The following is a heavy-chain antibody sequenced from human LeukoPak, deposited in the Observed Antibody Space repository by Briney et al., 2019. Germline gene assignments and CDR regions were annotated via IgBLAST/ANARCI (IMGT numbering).Heavy chain of an antibody. V-gene: IGHV3-23*01. CDR1: GFPFSSSA. CDR3: AKERRGVETGMLGSNYFDY. D-gene: IGHD3-10*02. J-gene: IGHJ4*02. CDR2: ITGDGVTT. Sequence: PGGSLRLSCAASGFPFSSSAMSWVRQTPANGLEWVSSITGDGVTTYYADSVKGRFTISRDNSKNILFLQMNSLGAEDSASYFWAKERRGVETGMLGSNYFDYGARGTRSP.